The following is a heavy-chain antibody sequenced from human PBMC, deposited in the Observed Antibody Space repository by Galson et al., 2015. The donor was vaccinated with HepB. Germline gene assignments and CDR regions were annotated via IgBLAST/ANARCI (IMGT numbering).Heavy chain of an antibody. CDR3: AKDRRGGSIPGELDP. J-gene: IGHJ5*02. V-gene: IGHV3-23*01. Sequence: SLRLSCAASGFPFSGYAMSWVRQAPGKGLEWVSGITGSDISTYYADSVKGRFTISRDNFRNTLYLQMNSLRAEDTAVYYCAKDRRGGSIPGELDPWGQGTLVTVSS. D-gene: IGHD2-15*01. CDR1: GFPFSGYA. CDR2: ITGSDIST.